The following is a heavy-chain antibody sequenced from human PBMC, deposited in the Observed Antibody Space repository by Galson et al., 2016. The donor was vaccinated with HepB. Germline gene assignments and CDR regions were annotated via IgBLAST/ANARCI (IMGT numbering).Heavy chain of an antibody. CDR1: DGSISSYY. CDR3: ARGGGKWIAAAGYYFDY. Sequence: SETLSLTCTVSDGSISSYYWSWIRQPAGKGLEWIGRIYTSGSTNYNPSLKSRVTMSVDTSKNQFSLKVSSVTAADTAVYYCARGGGKWIAAAGYYFDYWGQGTLVTVSS. CDR2: IYTSGST. D-gene: IGHD6-13*01. J-gene: IGHJ4*02. V-gene: IGHV4-4*07.